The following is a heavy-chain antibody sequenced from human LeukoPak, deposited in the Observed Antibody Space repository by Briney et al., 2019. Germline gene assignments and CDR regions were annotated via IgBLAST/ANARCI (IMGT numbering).Heavy chain of an antibody. Sequence: GRSLRLSCAASGFTISSYGMHWVRQAPGKGLEWVAVISYDGSNKYYADSVKGRFTISRDNSKNTLYLQMNSLRAEDTAVYYCAKDLNDDYGDLDAFDIWGQGTMVTVSS. V-gene: IGHV3-30*18. CDR1: GFTISSYG. D-gene: IGHD4-17*01. CDR3: AKDLNDDYGDLDAFDI. CDR2: ISYDGSNK. J-gene: IGHJ3*02.